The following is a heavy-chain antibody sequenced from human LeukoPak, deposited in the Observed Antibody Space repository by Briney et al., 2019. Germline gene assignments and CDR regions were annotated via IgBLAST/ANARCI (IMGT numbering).Heavy chain of an antibody. CDR2: ITGDTNGI. CDR3: VRGGVADGNYFGD. D-gene: IGHD3-10*01. CDR1: GFAFTHCS. J-gene: IGHJ4*02. Sequence: PGGSLRLSCVTSGFAFTHCSMSWVRQAPGKGLEWLSYITGDTNGIYYADSVKGRFIISRDNAKNSVYLQMNSLSVEDTAVYYCVRGGVADGNYFGDWGQGTVVTVSS. V-gene: IGHV3-48*01.